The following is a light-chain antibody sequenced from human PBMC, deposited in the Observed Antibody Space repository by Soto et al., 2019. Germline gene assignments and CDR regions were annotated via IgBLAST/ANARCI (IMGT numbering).Light chain of an antibody. J-gene: IGKJ5*01. CDR1: QSVSSSY. V-gene: IGKV3-20*01. Sequence: EIVLTQSPGTLSLSPGERATLSCRASQSVSSSYLAWYQQKPGQAPRLLIYGASSRASGIPDRFSGVGSGTDFTLTISRLEPEDFAVYYCQQYGSTPITFGQGTRLEIK. CDR3: QQYGSTPIT. CDR2: GAS.